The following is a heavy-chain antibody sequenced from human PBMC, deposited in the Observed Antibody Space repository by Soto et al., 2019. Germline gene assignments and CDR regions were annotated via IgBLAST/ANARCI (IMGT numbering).Heavy chain of an antibody. D-gene: IGHD6-19*01. CDR3: AREGQWLVDY. Sequence: QVQLVQSGAEVKKPGASVKVSCKASGYTFTSYAMHWVRQAPGQRLEWMGWTNAGNGNTKYSQKFQGRVTITRDTSASTAYMELSSLRSEDTAVYYCAREGQWLVDYWGQGTLVTVSS. CDR2: TNAGNGNT. J-gene: IGHJ4*02. V-gene: IGHV1-3*01. CDR1: GYTFTSYA.